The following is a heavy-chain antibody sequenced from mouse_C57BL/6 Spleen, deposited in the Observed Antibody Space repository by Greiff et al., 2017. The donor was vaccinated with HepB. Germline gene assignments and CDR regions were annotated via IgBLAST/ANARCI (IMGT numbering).Heavy chain of an antibody. CDR1: GFTFSDYG. CDR3: AKNYGSRGGYWYFDV. J-gene: IGHJ1*03. D-gene: IGHD1-1*01. CDR2: ISSGSSTI. Sequence: EVKLMESGGGLVKPGGSLKLSCAASGFTFSDYGMHWVRQAPEKGLEWVAYISSGSSTIYYADTVKGRFTISRDNAKNTLFLQMTSLRSEDTAMYYCAKNYGSRGGYWYFDVWGTGTTVTVSS. V-gene: IGHV5-17*01.